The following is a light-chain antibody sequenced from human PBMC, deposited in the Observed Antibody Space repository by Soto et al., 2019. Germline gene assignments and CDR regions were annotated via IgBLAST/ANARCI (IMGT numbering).Light chain of an antibody. CDR2: DAY. CDR1: QSFRGL. J-gene: IGKJ4*01. CDR3: QQYNHWPPWLT. Sequence: EVVLTQSPVTLSLSPGERATLSCRASQSFRGLLAWYQQKPGQAPRLLIYDAYNRATGIPPRFSGSGSGTDFTLTVSSLQSEDFAIYYCQQYNHWPPWLTFGGGTKVEVK. V-gene: IGKV3-11*01.